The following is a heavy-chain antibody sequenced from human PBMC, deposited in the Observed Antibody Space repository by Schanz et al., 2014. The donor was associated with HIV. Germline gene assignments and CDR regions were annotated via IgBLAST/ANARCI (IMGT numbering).Heavy chain of an antibody. Sequence: QVQLVQSGAEVKKPGASVRLSCKASGGTFSSHAISWVRQAPGQGLEWMGWMNPNSGNTGFAQKFQGRVTMTRNTSINTAYMEVSGLKSEDTAVYYCASQYSNYDSSRRYHWYFDLWGRGTLVTVSS. CDR1: GGTFSSHA. CDR3: ASQYSNYDSSRRYHWYFDL. V-gene: IGHV1-8*01. J-gene: IGHJ2*01. D-gene: IGHD4-4*01. CDR2: MNPNSGNT.